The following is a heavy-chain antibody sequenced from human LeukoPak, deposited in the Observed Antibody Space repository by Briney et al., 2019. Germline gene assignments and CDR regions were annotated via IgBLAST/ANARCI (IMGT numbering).Heavy chain of an antibody. D-gene: IGHD1-7*01. CDR2: IIPIFGTA. CDR1: GGTFSGYA. J-gene: IGHJ4*02. CDR3: ARVGDNWNYVGRPYYFDY. Sequence: ASVKVSCKASGGTFSGYAISWVRQAPGQGLEWMGGIIPIFGTANYAQKFQGRVTITTDESTSTAYMEPSSLRSEDTAVYYCARVGDNWNYVGRPYYFDYWGQGTLVTVSS. V-gene: IGHV1-69*05.